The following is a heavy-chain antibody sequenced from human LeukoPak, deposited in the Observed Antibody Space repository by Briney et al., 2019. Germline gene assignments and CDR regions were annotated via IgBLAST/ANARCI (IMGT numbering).Heavy chain of an antibody. CDR1: GGTFSSYA. D-gene: IGHD3-3*01. CDR2: IIPIFGTA. V-gene: IGHV1-69*01. CDR3: ARGGIYDFWSGSWFDP. Sequence: ASVKVSCKASGGTFSSYAISWVRQAPGQGLEWMGGIIPIFGTANYAQKFQGRVTITADESTGTAYMELSSLRSEDTAVYYCARGGIYDFWSGSWFDPWGQGTLVTVSS. J-gene: IGHJ5*02.